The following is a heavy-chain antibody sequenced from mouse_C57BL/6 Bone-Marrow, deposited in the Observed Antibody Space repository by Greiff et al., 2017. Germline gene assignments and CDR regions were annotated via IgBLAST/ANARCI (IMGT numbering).Heavy chain of an antibody. CDR2: ISDGGSYT. CDR1: GFTFSSYA. CDR3: ARPRDYDVAGFAY. D-gene: IGHD2-4*01. J-gene: IGHJ3*01. Sequence: EVQGVESGGGLVKPGGSLKLSCAASGFTFSSYAMSWVRQTPEKRLEWVATISDGGSYTYYPDNVKGRFTISRDKAKNNLYLQMSHLKSEDTAMYYCARPRDYDVAGFAYWGQGTLVTVSA. V-gene: IGHV5-4*01.